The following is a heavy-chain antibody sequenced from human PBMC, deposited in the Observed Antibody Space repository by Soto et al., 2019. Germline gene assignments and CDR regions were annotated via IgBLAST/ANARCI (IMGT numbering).Heavy chain of an antibody. D-gene: IGHD3-22*01. Sequence: PSETLSLTCTVSGGSVSSGSYYWSWIRQPPGKGLEWIGYIYYSGSTNYNPSLKSRVTISVDTSKNQFSLKLSSVTAADTAVYYCARDMRYYYDSSGYSGPGYYYGMEVWGQGTTVTVSS. V-gene: IGHV4-61*01. J-gene: IGHJ6*02. CDR1: GGSVSSGSYY. CDR3: ARDMRYYYDSSGYSGPGYYYGMEV. CDR2: IYYSGST.